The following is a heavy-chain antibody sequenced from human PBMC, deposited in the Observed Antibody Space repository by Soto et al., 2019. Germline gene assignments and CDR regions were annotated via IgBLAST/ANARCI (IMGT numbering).Heavy chain of an antibody. Sequence: ASVNVSCKASGYTFASYYMHWVRQAPGQGLEWMGIINPSGGSTSYAQKFQGKVTMTRDTSTSTVYMELSSLRSEDTAVYYCAREGYCSSTSCYVEYYYMDVWGKGTTVTVSS. CDR1: GYTFASYY. CDR2: INPSGGST. CDR3: AREGYCSSTSCYVEYYYMDV. J-gene: IGHJ6*03. D-gene: IGHD2-2*01. V-gene: IGHV1-46*03.